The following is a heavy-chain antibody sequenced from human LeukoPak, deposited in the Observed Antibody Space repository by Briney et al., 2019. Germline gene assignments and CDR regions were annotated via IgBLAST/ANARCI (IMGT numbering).Heavy chain of an antibody. CDR1: GFTFSSYA. V-gene: IGHV3-21*06. Sequence: GGSLRLSCAASGFTFSSYAMHWVRQAPGKGLEWVSSISSSSSYIYYADSVKGRFTISRDNAKNSLYLQMNSLRAEDTAVYYCARDYYGSGVDYWGQGTLVTVSS. D-gene: IGHD3-10*01. CDR3: ARDYYGSGVDY. J-gene: IGHJ4*02. CDR2: ISSSSSYI.